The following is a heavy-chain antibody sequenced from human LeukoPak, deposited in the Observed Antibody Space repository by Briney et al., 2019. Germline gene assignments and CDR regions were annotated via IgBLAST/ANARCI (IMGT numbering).Heavy chain of an antibody. CDR2: ISGSGGST. CDR1: GFTFSSYA. V-gene: IGHV3-23*01. CDR3: AKVAYCSSTSCPISNFDY. Sequence: GGSLRLSCAASGFTFSSYAMSWVRQAPGMGLEWVSAISGSGGSTYYADSVKGRFTISRDNSKNTLYLQMNSLRAEDTAVYYCAKVAYCSSTSCPISNFDYWGQGTLVTVSS. D-gene: IGHD2-2*01. J-gene: IGHJ4*02.